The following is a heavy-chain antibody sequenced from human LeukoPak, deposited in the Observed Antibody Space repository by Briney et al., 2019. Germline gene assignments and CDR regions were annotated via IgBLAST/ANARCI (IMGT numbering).Heavy chain of an antibody. J-gene: IGHJ4*02. CDR1: GFTFSSYW. V-gene: IGHV3-74*01. CDR3: ARGGSYGFVLFDY. CDR2: INRDGSST. D-gene: IGHD3-16*02. Sequence: GGSLRLSCAASGFTFSSYWMHWVRQTPGKGLVWVSRINRDGSSTSHADSVKGRFTISRDNAKNTLYLQMNSLRAEDTAVYYCARGGSYGFVLFDYWGQGTLVTVPS.